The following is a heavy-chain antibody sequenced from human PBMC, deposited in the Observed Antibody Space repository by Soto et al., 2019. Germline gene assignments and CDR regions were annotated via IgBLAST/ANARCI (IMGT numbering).Heavy chain of an antibody. Sequence: SGPTLVNPTETLTLTCTFSGFSITSPGMSVSWIRQPPWRALEWLALIERDDDDKYYSTSLKTRLTISKDTRKNQVVLTMANMDPADTATYYCARSIRGPRKFNGMDVWGQGTTVTVSS. V-gene: IGHV2-70*13. D-gene: IGHD1-20*01. J-gene: IGHJ6*02. CDR3: ARSIRGPRKFNGMDV. CDR1: GFSITSPGMS. CDR2: IERDDDDK.